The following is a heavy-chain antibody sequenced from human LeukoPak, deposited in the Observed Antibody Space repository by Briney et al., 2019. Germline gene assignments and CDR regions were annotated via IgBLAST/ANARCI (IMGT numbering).Heavy chain of an antibody. CDR1: GFTFSSYS. Sequence: GSLRLSCAASGFTFSSYSMNWVRQAPGKGLEWVSSISSSSSYIYYADSVKGRFTISRDNAKNSLYLQMNSLRAEDTAVYYCARVAMVRGVITLYYFDYWGQGTLVTVSS. CDR3: ARVAMVRGVITLYYFDY. D-gene: IGHD3-10*01. CDR2: ISSSSSYI. V-gene: IGHV3-21*01. J-gene: IGHJ4*02.